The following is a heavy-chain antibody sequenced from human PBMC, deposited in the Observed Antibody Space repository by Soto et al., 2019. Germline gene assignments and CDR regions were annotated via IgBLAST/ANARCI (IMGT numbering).Heavy chain of an antibody. CDR3: ARDEGIAVAGTTYGMDV. D-gene: IGHD6-19*01. V-gene: IGHV3-7*04. J-gene: IGHJ6*02. CDR2: IKQDGSEK. Sequence: PGGSQRLSCAASGFKVSSYWMSWVRQAPGKGLEWVANIKQDGSEKYYVDSVKGRFTISRDNAKNSLYLQMNSLRAEDTAVYYCARDEGIAVAGTTYGMDVWGQGTTVTVSS. CDR1: GFKVSSYW.